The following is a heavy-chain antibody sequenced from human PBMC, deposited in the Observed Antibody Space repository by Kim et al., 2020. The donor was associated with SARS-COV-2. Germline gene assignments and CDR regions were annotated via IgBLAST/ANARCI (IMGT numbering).Heavy chain of an antibody. Sequence: KFQGRVTITAEESTSTAYMERSSLRSEDTAVYYCARESGKLIGGVFGFDYWGQGTLVTVSS. CDR3: ARESGKLIGGVFGFDY. J-gene: IGHJ4*02. D-gene: IGHD3-10*01. V-gene: IGHV1-69*01.